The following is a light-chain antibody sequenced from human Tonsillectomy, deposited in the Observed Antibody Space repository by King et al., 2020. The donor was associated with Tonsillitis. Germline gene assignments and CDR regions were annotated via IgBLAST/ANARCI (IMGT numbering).Light chain of an antibody. V-gene: IGLV3-9*01. CDR3: QVWDSSTVV. J-gene: IGLJ3*02. Sequence: GIPERFSGSHSCRTATLSISRAQVGDEADYYCQVWDSSTVVFGGGTKLTVL.